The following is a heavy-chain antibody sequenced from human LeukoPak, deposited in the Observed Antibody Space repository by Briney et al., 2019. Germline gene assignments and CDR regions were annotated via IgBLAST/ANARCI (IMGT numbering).Heavy chain of an antibody. D-gene: IGHD6-19*01. J-gene: IGHJ4*02. V-gene: IGHV3-23*01. Sequence: HAGGSLRLSCSASGFTFSSYAMSWVRQAPGKGLEWVSAISGSGGSTYYADSVKGRFTISRDNSKNTLYLQMNSLRAEDTAVYYCATGTAYSSGWYEYWGQGTLVTVSS. CDR3: ATGTAYSSGWYEY. CDR1: GFTFSSYA. CDR2: ISGSGGST.